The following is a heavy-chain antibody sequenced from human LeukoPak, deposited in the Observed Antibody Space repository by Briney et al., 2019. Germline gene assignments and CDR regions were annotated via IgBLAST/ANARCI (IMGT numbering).Heavy chain of an antibody. CDR3: AKATFEDDYYGSGSYYLY. CDR2: ISGSGGST. Sequence: GGSLRLSCAASGFTFSSYAMSWVRQAPGKGLEWVSAISGSGGSTYYADSVKGRFTISRDNSKNTLYQQMNSLRAEDTAVYYCAKATFEDDYYGSGSYYLYWGQGTLVTVSS. V-gene: IGHV3-23*01. J-gene: IGHJ4*02. CDR1: GFTFSSYA. D-gene: IGHD3-10*01.